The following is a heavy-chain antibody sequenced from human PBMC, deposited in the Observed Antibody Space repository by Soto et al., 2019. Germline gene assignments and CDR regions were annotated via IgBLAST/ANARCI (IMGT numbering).Heavy chain of an antibody. V-gene: IGHV3-30*04. CDR1: GFTFSNYA. CDR3: AREGGGSYYPD. D-gene: IGHD1-26*01. Sequence: QVQLVESGGGVVQPGRSLRLSCAASGFTFSNYAMHWVRQAPDKGLEWVAIISYDGNNKYYADSVKGRFTISRDNSKNTLYLQMNSLGADDTAVYYCAREGGGSYYPDWGQGTLVTVSS. CDR2: ISYDGNNK. J-gene: IGHJ4*02.